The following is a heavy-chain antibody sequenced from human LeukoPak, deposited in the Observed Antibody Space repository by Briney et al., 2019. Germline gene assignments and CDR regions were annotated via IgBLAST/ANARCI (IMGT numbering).Heavy chain of an antibody. CDR2: INSDGNNI. CDR3: ATSRVFDF. Sequence: PGGSLRLSCVTSGFTFSDYFMNWIRQAPGKRPEWLSFINSDGNNIYYRDSVKGRFTISRDNAKKTLYLEMNNLRVDDTAIYYCATSRVFDFWGQGTLVAVSS. J-gene: IGHJ4*02. CDR1: GFTFSDYF. V-gene: IGHV3-11*04.